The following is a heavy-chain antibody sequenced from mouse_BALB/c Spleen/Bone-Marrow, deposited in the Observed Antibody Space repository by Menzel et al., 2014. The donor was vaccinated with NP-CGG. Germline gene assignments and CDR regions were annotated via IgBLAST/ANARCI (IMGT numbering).Heavy chain of an antibody. CDR1: GFDFSRYW. CDR3: ARLNYYGNLFV. J-gene: IGHJ1*01. Sequence: EVQGVESGGGLVQPGGSLKLSCAASGFDFSRYWMSLARQAPGKGLEWIGEINPDSSTINYTPSLKDKFIISRDNAKNTLYLQMSKVRSEDTALYYCARLNYYGNLFVWGAGTTVTVSS. D-gene: IGHD1-1*01. V-gene: IGHV4-1*02. CDR2: INPDSSTI.